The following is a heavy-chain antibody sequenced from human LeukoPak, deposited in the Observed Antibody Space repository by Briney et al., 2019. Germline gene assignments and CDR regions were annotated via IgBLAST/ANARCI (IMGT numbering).Heavy chain of an antibody. Sequence: GGSLRLSCAASGFTFSSYGMHWVRQAPGKGLEWVAVISYDGSNKYYADSVKGRFTISRDNSKNTLYLQMNSLRAEDTAVYYCAKEGYSYGPSGRYFDYWGQGTLVTVSS. V-gene: IGHV3-30*18. D-gene: IGHD5-18*01. CDR2: ISYDGSNK. J-gene: IGHJ4*02. CDR1: GFTFSSYG. CDR3: AKEGYSYGPSGRYFDY.